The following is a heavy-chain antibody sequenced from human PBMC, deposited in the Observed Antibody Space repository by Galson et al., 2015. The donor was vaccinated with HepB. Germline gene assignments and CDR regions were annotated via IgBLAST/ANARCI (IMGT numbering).Heavy chain of an antibody. CDR2: ISGYSGYT. V-gene: IGHV1-18*01. CDR3: ARGRSSGWSFDY. D-gene: IGHD6-19*01. Sequence: SVKVSCKASGYTFTRFDIIWVRQAPGQGLEWMGWISGYSGYTNYAQKFQGRVTLTTDTSTTTAYMDLRSLRSDDTAVYYCARGRSSGWSFDYWGQGTLVTFSS. CDR1: GYTFTRFD. J-gene: IGHJ4*02.